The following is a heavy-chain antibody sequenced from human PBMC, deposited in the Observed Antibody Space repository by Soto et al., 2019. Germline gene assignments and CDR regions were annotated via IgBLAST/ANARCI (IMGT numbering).Heavy chain of an antibody. J-gene: IGHJ4*02. CDR2: IHPKNGAT. CDR3: ARAREDSSGWFDF. Sequence: QVHLVQSGAEVRKPGASVRVSCKASGYTFTANYIHWVRQVPGHGLEWLAWIHPKNGATNYERTFQGRVTLTRDTSISTAYMELRGLRSDDTAVYYCARAREDSSGWFDFWGQGSLVTVSS. D-gene: IGHD6-19*01. CDR1: GYTFTANY. V-gene: IGHV1-2*02.